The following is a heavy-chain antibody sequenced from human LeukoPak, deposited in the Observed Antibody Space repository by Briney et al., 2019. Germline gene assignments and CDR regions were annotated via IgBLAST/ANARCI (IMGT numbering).Heavy chain of an antibody. CDR2: IYEDGSEI. Sequence: GGSLRLSCAASGFIFGRYLLTWVREGPGEGRGRGAKIYEDGSEIYYVESVKSRFTLSRDNAQRSLYLQMSSLRDEETAVYYWAGVHSYSSGINPWSWGPKPASYNHAMDVWGQGTTVSISS. D-gene: IGHD3-10*01. V-gene: IGHV3-7*01. CDR3: AGVHSYSSGINPWSWGPKPASYNHAMDV. CDR1: GFIFGRYL. J-gene: IGHJ6*02.